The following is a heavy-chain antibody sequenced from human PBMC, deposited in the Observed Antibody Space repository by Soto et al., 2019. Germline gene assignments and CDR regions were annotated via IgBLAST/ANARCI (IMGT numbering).Heavy chain of an antibody. CDR3: ARVATVGATQGYFDY. CDR2: ISAYNGNT. D-gene: IGHD1-26*01. Sequence: ASVKVSCKASGYTFTSYGISWVRQAPGQGLEWMGWISAYNGNTNYAQKLQGRVTMTTDTPTSTAYMELRSLRSDDTAVYYCARVATVGATQGYFDYWGQVTLVTVSS. CDR1: GYTFTSYG. J-gene: IGHJ4*02. V-gene: IGHV1-18*04.